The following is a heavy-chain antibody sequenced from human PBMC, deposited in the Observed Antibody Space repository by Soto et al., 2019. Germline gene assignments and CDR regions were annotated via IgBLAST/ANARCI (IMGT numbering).Heavy chain of an antibody. V-gene: IGHV3-33*01. CDR1: GFIFSNSG. D-gene: IGHD2-21*01. J-gene: IGHJ4*02. Sequence: QVQLVESRGGVVQPRGSLRLSCAASGFIFSNSGMHWVRQAPGKGLEWVAVIWSHGNSEYYADSVKGRFTISRDNSNNTLYLQMNSLTADDTAVYYCAREGGYGGNSRGFAFWGQGTLVTVPS. CDR3: AREGGYGGNSRGFAF. CDR2: IWSHGNSE.